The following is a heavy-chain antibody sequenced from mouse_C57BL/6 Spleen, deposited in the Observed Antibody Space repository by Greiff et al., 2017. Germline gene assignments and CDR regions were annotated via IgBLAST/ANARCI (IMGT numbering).Heavy chain of an antibody. CDR3: ARGGCRAGFAY. V-gene: IGHV1-50*01. CDR1: GYTFTSYW. J-gene: IGHJ3*01. Sequence: QVQLQQPGAELVKPGASVKLSCKASGYTFTSYWMQWVKQRPGQGLEWIGEIDPSDSYTNYNQKFKGKATLTVETSSSTAIMQLSSLTSEDSAVYCWARGGCRAGFAYWGQGTLVTVSA. CDR2: IDPSDSYT. D-gene: IGHD6-1*01.